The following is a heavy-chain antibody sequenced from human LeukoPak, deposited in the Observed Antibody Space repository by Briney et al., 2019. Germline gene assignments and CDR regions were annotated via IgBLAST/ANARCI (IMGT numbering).Heavy chain of an antibody. CDR2: ISTNTGNP. D-gene: IGHD4-17*01. Sequence: ASVKVSFTASGYTFTAFGINWVRQAPGQGLEWMGWISTNTGNPTYAQGFTGRFVFSLDTSVSTAYLQISSLKAEDTAIYYCARVSPNTVTAFGFWGQGTLVTVSS. J-gene: IGHJ4*02. CDR3: ARVSPNTVTAFGF. V-gene: IGHV7-4-1*02. CDR1: GYTFTAFG.